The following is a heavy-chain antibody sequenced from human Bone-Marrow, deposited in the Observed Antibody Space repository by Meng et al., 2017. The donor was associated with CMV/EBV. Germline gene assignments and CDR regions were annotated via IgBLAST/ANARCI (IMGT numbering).Heavy chain of an antibody. CDR3: ARIVGATRSDWFDP. Sequence: GSLRLSFTVSGGSISSSSYYWGWIRQPPGKGLEWIGSIYYSGSTYYNPSLKSRVTISVDTSKNQFSLKLSSVTAADTAVYYCARIVGATRSDWFDPWGQGPLVTGSS. CDR2: IYYSGST. D-gene: IGHD1-26*01. J-gene: IGHJ5*02. V-gene: IGHV4-39*01. CDR1: GGSISSSSYY.